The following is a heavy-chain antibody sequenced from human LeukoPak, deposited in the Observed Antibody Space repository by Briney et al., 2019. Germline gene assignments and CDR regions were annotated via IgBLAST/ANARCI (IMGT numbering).Heavy chain of an antibody. CDR3: ARDLYGVSHDY. Sequence: PGGSLRLSCAASGFTFSSYWMSWVRQAPGKGLEWVANIKQDGSEKYYVDSVKGRFTISRDNSKNTLYLQMNSLRAEDTAVYYCARDLYGVSHDYWGQGTLVTVSS. CDR2: IKQDGSEK. J-gene: IGHJ4*02. D-gene: IGHD4-17*01. CDR1: GFTFSSYW. V-gene: IGHV3-7*03.